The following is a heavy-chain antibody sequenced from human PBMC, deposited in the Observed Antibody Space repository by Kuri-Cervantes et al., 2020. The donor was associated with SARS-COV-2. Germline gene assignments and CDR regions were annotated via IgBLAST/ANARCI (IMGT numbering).Heavy chain of an antibody. V-gene: IGHV3-30*07. CDR2: ISYDGSKK. J-gene: IGHJ6*02. D-gene: IGHD3-10*01. CDR3: ARGGHGSGSYYRLYYYYGMDV. Sequence: GESLKISCAASGFTFSDYALHWVRQAPGKGLDWVAVISYDGSKKYYADSVKGRFTISRDNAKNSLYLQMNSLRAEDTAVYYCARGGHGSGSYYRLYYYYGMDVWGQGTTVTVSS. CDR1: GFTFSDYA.